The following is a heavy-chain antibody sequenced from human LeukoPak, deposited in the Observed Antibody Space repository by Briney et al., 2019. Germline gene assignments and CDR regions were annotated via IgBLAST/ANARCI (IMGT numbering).Heavy chain of an antibody. CDR3: ARARGYYDYVWGSYRYNPVDY. V-gene: IGHV4-31*03. Sequence: SQTLSLTSSVSGVSISYGGYFGSCIRQPPGKGREWNGYIYYRGNTHYNPSLKSRDTISVDTSKNQFSLKLSSVTAADTAVYYCARARGYYDYVWGSYRYNPVDYWGEGTLVTVS. D-gene: IGHD3-16*02. CDR1: GVSISYGGYF. CDR2: IYYRGNT. J-gene: IGHJ4*02.